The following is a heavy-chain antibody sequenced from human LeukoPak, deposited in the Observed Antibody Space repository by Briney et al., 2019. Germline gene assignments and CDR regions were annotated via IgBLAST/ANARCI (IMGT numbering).Heavy chain of an antibody. CDR2: VSYDGIYK. CDR3: SRDMFSGGYDSSLPFY. Sequence: GGSLRLSCAASGFTFKNYAMHWVRQSPGKGLDWVAVVSYDGIYKKYADSVKGRFIISRDNSKNTLDLQMSSLRPEDTAVYYCSRDMFSGGYDSSLPFYWGQGTLVTVSS. CDR1: GFTFKNYA. V-gene: IGHV3-30*04. D-gene: IGHD5-12*01. J-gene: IGHJ4*02.